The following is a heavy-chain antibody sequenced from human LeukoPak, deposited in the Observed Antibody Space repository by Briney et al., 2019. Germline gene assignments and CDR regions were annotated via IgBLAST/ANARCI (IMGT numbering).Heavy chain of an antibody. CDR2: ISYDGPNK. V-gene: IGHV3-30*18. D-gene: IGHD4-17*01. Sequence: GGSLRLSCAASGFTFSSYGMHWVRQAPGKGLEWVAVISYDGPNKYYADSVKGRFTISRDNSKNTLYLQMNSLRAEDTAVYYCAKGRVTTQHWGQGTLVTVSS. CDR3: AKGRVTTQH. J-gene: IGHJ1*01. CDR1: GFTFSSYG.